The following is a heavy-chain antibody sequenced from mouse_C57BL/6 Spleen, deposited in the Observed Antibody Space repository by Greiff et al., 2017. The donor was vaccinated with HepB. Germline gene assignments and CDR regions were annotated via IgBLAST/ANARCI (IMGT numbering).Heavy chain of an antibody. CDR1: GYAFSSSW. J-gene: IGHJ4*01. CDR2: IYPGDGDT. V-gene: IGHV1-82*01. CDR3: ARGGLRLYAMDY. Sequence: QVQLQQSGPELVKPGASVKISCKASGYAFSSSWMNWVKQRPGKGLEWIGRIYPGDGDTNYNGKFKGKATLTADKSSSTAYMQLSSLTSEDSAVYFCARGGLRLYAMDYWGQGTSVTVSS. D-gene: IGHD2-4*01.